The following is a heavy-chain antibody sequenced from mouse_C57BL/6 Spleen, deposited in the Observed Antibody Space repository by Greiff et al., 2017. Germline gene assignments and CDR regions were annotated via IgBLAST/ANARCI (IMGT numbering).Heavy chain of an antibody. CDR2: IYPGDGDT. V-gene: IGHV1-80*01. CDR3: YYYGSSPYYFDY. D-gene: IGHD1-1*01. J-gene: IGHJ2*01. Sequence: QVQLKESGAELVKPGASVKISCKASGYAFSSYWLTWVKQRPGKGLEWFGQIYPGDGDTNSNGKFKGQATLTSDKSSSTDYMQLSSLTSEDSAVYFCYYYGSSPYYFDYWGQGTTLTVSS. CDR1: GYAFSSYW.